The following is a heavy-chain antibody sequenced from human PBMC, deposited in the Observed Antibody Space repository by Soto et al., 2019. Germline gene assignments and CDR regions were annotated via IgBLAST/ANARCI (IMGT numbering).Heavy chain of an antibody. CDR3: ASQLLVLIFGIDP. CDR2: IYYSGST. Sequence: PSEALSLTCTVSGGSISSSSYYWGLIRQPPGKGLEWIGSIYYSGSTYYNPSLKSRVTISVDTSKNQFSLKLSSVTAADTAVYYCASQLLVLIFGIDPWGQGTLVTVSS. D-gene: IGHD2-8*01. J-gene: IGHJ5*02. V-gene: IGHV4-39*01. CDR1: GGSISSSSYY.